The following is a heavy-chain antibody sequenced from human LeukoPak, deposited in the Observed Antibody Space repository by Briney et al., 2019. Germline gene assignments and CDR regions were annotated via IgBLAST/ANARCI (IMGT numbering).Heavy chain of an antibody. J-gene: IGHJ3*02. D-gene: IGHD1-26*01. CDR2: IIPIFGTA. Sequence: SVKVSCKASGGTFSSYAISWVRQAPGQGLEWMGGIIPIFGTANYAQKFQGRVTITADESTSTAYMELSSLRSEDTAVYYCTRDRERAPIDAFDIWGQGTMVTVSS. CDR1: GGTFSSYA. V-gene: IGHV1-69*13. CDR3: TRDRERAPIDAFDI.